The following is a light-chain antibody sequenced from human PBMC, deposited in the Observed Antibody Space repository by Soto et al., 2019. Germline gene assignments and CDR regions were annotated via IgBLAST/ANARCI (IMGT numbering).Light chain of an antibody. V-gene: IGKV1-12*02. CDR2: STS. CDR3: QQLNSYLSIT. J-gene: IGKJ5*01. Sequence: QITHSSSYVSASVGDRVTITCRASQDIGTWLAWFQQKPGKAPQLLISSTSSLQSGVPSRFSGSGSGTDFTLTISSLQPEDFATYYCQQLNSYLSITFGQGTRLEIK. CDR1: QDIGTW.